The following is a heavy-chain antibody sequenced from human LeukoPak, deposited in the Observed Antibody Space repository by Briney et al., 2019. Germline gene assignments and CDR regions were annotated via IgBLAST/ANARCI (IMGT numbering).Heavy chain of an antibody. CDR2: IDPSDSYT. J-gene: IGHJ4*02. CDR3: AAGRSRSLDY. D-gene: IGHD1-26*01. V-gene: IGHV5-10-1*01. CDR1: GYSFTSYW. Sequence: GESLKISCKASGYSFTSYWINWVRQMPGKGLEWMGRIDPSDSYTNYSPSFQGHVTISADKSISTAYLQWSSLKASDTAMYYCAAGRSRSLDYWGQGALVTVSS.